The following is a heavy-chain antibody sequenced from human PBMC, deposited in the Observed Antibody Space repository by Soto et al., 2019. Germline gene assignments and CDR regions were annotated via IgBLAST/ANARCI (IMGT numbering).Heavy chain of an antibody. Sequence: EVQLVESGGGLVQPGGSLRLSCAASGFTFSSYSMNWVRQAPGKGLEWVSYISSSSSTIYYADSVTGRFTISRDNAKNSLYLKMNSLRAEDTAVYYCARDLAVAALDYWGQGTLVTVSS. V-gene: IGHV3-48*01. CDR1: GFTFSSYS. CDR3: ARDLAVAALDY. CDR2: ISSSSSTI. D-gene: IGHD6-19*01. J-gene: IGHJ4*02.